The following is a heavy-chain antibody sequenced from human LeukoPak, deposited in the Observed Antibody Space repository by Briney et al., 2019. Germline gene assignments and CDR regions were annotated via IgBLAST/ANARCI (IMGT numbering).Heavy chain of an antibody. CDR1: GFTFSSYE. D-gene: IGHD3-10*02. CDR2: ISSSGSTI. J-gene: IGHJ6*04. Sequence: GGSLRLSCAASGFTFSSYEMNWVRQAPGKGLEWVSYISSSGSTIYYADSVKGRFTISRDNAKNSLYLQMNSLRAEDTAVYYCAELGITMVGGVWGKGTTVAISS. CDR3: AELGITMVGGV. V-gene: IGHV3-48*03.